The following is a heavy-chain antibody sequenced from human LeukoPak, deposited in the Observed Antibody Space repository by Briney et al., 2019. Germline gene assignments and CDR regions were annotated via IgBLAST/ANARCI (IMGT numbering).Heavy chain of an antibody. V-gene: IGHV3-23*01. CDR1: GFSCSTSA. Sequence: PWGTLRLSCAASGFSCSTSAMTWLRQAPGMGLKYFSTMSGNGGNTYYADSVKGRFTISRDISKNTLYLQMSSLGAEDTAIYYCAKDHGRSNGWYSFDHWGQGILVTVSP. D-gene: IGHD6-19*01. CDR2: MSGNGGNT. J-gene: IGHJ4*02. CDR3: AKDHGRSNGWYSFDH.